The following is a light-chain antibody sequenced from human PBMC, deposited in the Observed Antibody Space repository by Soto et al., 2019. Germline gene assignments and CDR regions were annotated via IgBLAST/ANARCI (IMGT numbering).Light chain of an antibody. V-gene: IGKV3-15*01. CDR2: GAS. J-gene: IGKJ2*01. CDR1: QSVGIS. CDR3: QQYNTWPPHT. Sequence: ETEMTQSPATLSVSPGERATLSCRASQSVGISVAWYQQKRGQAPRLLIYGASTRATGIQARFSGSGSGTDFHLTISSLQAEDFAVYYCQQYNTWPPHTFCQRTNREIK.